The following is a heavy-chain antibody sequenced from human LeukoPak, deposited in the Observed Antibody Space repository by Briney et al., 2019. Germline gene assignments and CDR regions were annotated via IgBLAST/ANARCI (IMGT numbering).Heavy chain of an antibody. CDR3: AKDISYVYYGSGSIAL. Sequence: GGSLRHSCAASGFTFDDYAMHWVRQAPGKGLEWVSLISRDGGSTYYADSVKGRFTISRDNSKNSLYLQMNSLRTEDTALYYCAKDISYVYYGSGSIALWGQGTLVSVS. CDR1: GFTFDDYA. V-gene: IGHV3-43*02. D-gene: IGHD3-10*01. J-gene: IGHJ4*02. CDR2: ISRDGGST.